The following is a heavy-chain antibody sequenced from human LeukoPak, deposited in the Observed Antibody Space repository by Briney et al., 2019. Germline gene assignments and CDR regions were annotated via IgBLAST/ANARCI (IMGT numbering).Heavy chain of an antibody. CDR2: IYHSGST. V-gene: IGHV4-38-2*02. D-gene: IGHD3-10*01. J-gene: IGHJ6*03. Sequence: PSETLSLTCTVSGYSISSGYYWGWIRQPPGKGLEWIGSIYHSGSTYYNPSLKSRVTISVDTSKNQFSLKLSSVTAADTAVYYCARVVRLSGLYYYMDVWGKGTTVTVSS. CDR1: GYSISSGYY. CDR3: ARVVRLSGLYYYMDV.